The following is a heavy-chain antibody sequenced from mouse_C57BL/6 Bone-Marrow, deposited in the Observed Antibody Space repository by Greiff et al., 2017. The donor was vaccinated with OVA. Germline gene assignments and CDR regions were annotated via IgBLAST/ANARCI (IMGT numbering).Heavy chain of an antibody. CDR1: GYTFTSYW. CDR2: IDPNSGGT. CDR3: ARPLSIYYYGSSFDY. V-gene: IGHV1-72*01. Sequence: QVQPKQPGAELVKPGASVKLSCKASGYTFTSYWMHWVKQRPGRGLEWIGRIDPNSGGTKYNEKFKSKATLTVDKPSSTAYMQLSSLTSEDSAVYYCARPLSIYYYGSSFDYWGQGTTLTVSS. D-gene: IGHD1-1*01. J-gene: IGHJ2*01.